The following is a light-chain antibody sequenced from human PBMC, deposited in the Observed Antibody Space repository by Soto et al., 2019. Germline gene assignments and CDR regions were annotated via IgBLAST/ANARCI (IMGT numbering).Light chain of an antibody. CDR3: QQYNSYWT. CDR1: QSISSW. J-gene: IGKJ1*01. CDR2: DAS. Sequence: DIQMTQSPSTLSASVGDRVTITCRASQSISSWLAWYQQKPGKAPKLLIYDASSLESGVPSRFNGSGSGTEFTLTISSLQPDDFATYYCQQYNSYWTFGQGTKVEIK. V-gene: IGKV1-5*01.